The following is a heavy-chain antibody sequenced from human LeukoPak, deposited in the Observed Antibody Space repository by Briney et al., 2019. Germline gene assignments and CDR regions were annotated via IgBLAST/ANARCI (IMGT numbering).Heavy chain of an antibody. Sequence: EASVKVSCKASGYTFTAFYMHWVRQAPGRGLEWMGWINPNSGGTNYAQKFQGWVTMTRDTSISTAYMELSRLRSDDTAVYYCARAHYGDYGGYYFDYWGQGTLVTFSS. CDR2: INPNSGGT. J-gene: IGHJ4*02. CDR1: GYTFTAFY. V-gene: IGHV1-2*04. D-gene: IGHD4-17*01. CDR3: ARAHYGDYGGYYFDY.